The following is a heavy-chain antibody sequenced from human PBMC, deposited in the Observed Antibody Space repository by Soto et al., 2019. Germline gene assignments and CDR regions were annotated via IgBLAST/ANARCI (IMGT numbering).Heavy chain of an antibody. CDR1: GFTFSSYV. Sequence: EVQLLESGGGLVQPGGSLRLSCAASGFTFSSYVMSWVRQAPGKGLEWVSGISGSGGSTYYADSVKGRFTISRDNSKNTLYLQMNSLRAEDTAVYYCAKVPYDFWSGYYPPLYFDYWGQGTLVTVS. D-gene: IGHD3-3*01. V-gene: IGHV3-23*01. CDR3: AKVPYDFWSGYYPPLYFDY. CDR2: ISGSGGST. J-gene: IGHJ4*02.